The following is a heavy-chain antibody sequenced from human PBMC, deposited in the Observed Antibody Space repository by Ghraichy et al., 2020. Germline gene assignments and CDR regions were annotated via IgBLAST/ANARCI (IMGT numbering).Heavy chain of an antibody. CDR3: ARDRYCSSTSCSYGMDV. CDR1: GFTFSSYS. Sequence: GGSLRLSCAASGFTFSSYSMNWVRQAPGKGLEWVVYISSSSRTIYYADSVKGRFTISRDNAKNSLYLRMNSLRDEDTAVYYCARDRYCSSTSCSYGMDVWGQGTTVTVSS. CDR2: ISSSSRTI. J-gene: IGHJ6*02. V-gene: IGHV3-48*02. D-gene: IGHD2-2*01.